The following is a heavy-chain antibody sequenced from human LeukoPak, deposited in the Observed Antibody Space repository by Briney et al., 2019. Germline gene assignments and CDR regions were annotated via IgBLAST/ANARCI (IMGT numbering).Heavy chain of an antibody. Sequence: PSETLSLTCTVSGGSISSSSYYWGWIRQPPGKGLEWIGSIYYSGSTYYNPSLKSRVTISVETSNNQFSLNLSSVTAADTAVYYCARGNPCSGGSCSSRIFDYWGQGTLVSVSS. J-gene: IGHJ4*02. CDR3: ARGNPCSGGSCSSRIFDY. V-gene: IGHV4-39*07. CDR1: GGSISSSSYY. D-gene: IGHD2-15*01. CDR2: IYYSGST.